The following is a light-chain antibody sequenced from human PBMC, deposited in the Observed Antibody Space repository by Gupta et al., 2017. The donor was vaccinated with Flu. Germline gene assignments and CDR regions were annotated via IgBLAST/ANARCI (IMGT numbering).Light chain of an antibody. Sequence: TCSADVLSKKYARWFQQKPGQAPVLVIYKDTQRPPGIPERFSGSSSGTTVILTISGAQDDDEADYYCYSGTDNNPVFGGGTKLTVL. CDR3: YSGTDNNPV. V-gene: IGLV3-27*01. CDR2: KDT. J-gene: IGLJ3*02. CDR1: VLSKKY.